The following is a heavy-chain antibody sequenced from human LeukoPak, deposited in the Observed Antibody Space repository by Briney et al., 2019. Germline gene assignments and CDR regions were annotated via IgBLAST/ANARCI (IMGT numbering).Heavy chain of an antibody. D-gene: IGHD1-26*01. CDR3: ARVPPPGGSYTYFDI. CDR2: IYYSGST. V-gene: IGHV4-59*01. CDR1: GGSITTYY. J-gene: IGHJ4*02. Sequence: SETLSLTCTVSGGSITTYYWSWIRQPPGKGLEWIGYIYYSGSTKCNPSLKGRVTVSIDTSKNQFSLKLSSVTAADTAVYYCARVPPPGGSYTYFDIWGQGTLVTVSS.